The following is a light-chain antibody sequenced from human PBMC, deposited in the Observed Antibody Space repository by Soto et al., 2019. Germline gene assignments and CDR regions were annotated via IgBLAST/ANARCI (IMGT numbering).Light chain of an antibody. CDR1: ERINIY. CDR3: QQSFSTPN. V-gene: IGKV1-39*01. Sequence: DIQMTHSPSSLSTSIGDRVTIACRASERINIYLNWYRQKPGKAPELLIYSASNLQSGVPSRFSGSGSGKDFTLTISGLQSEDFATYYCQQSFSTPNFGQGTRLEIK. CDR2: SAS. J-gene: IGKJ5*01.